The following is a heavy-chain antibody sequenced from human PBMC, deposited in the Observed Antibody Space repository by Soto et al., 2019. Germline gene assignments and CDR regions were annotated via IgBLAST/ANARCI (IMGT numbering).Heavy chain of an antibody. CDR1: GWSFSGFF. V-gene: IGHV4-34*01. J-gene: IGHJ4*02. Sequence: PXETRSLTCAVSGWSFSGFFWGWIRQPPGKGLEWIGEVNHGGSTNYNPSLKSRVTISSDTSKNHFSLTLRSVTAADTAVYYCARAAVAAGGPFDKWGQGALVTVSS. CDR2: VNHGGST. D-gene: IGHD2-15*01. CDR3: ARAAVAAGGPFDK.